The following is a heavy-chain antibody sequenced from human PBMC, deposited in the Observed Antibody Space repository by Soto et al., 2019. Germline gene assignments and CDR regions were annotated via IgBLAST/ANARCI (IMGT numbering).Heavy chain of an antibody. Sequence: ASVKVSCKASGFTFTSSAVQWVRQARGQRLEWIGWIIVGSGNTNYAQKFQERVTITRDMSTSTAYMELSSLRSEDTAVYYCAADRYCTNGVCPDDAFDIWGQGTMVTVSS. CDR3: AADRYCTNGVCPDDAFDI. V-gene: IGHV1-58*01. J-gene: IGHJ3*02. CDR1: GFTFTSSA. CDR2: IIVGSGNT. D-gene: IGHD2-8*01.